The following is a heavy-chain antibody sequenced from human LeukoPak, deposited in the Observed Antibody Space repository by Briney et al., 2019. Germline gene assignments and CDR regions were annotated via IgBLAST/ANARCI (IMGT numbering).Heavy chain of an antibody. CDR2: MNPTSGKA. V-gene: IGHV1-8*01. J-gene: IGHJ4*02. CDR1: GYTFTNYD. CDR3: ARSVGATTGGYYFDY. D-gene: IGHD1-26*01. Sequence: ASVKVSCKASGYTFTNYDVNWVRQATGQGLEWMGWMNPTSGKAGFAQRFQGRVSMTRNISISTAYMELSSLRSEDTAVYYCARSVGATTGGYYFDYWGQGTLVTVSS.